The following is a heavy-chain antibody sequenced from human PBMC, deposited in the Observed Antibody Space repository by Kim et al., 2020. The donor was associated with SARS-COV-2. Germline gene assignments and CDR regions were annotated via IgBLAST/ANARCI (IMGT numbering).Heavy chain of an antibody. D-gene: IGHD3-9*01. V-gene: IGHV3-23*01. CDR1: GFTFSSYA. CDR2: ISGSGGST. J-gene: IGHJ3*02. CDR3: AKSHSGKVLRYFDWLLSRSAFDI. Sequence: GGSLRLSCAASGFTFSSYAMSWVRQAPGKGLEWVSAISGSGGSTYYADSVKGRFTISRDNSKNTLYLQMNSLRAEDTAVYYCAKSHSGKVLRYFDWLLSRSAFDIWGQGTMVTVSS.